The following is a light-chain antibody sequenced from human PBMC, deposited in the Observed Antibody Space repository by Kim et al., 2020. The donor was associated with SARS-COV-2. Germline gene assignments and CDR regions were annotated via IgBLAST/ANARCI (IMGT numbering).Light chain of an antibody. CDR2: DVS. CDR3: SSYTSNSTVV. CDR1: SSDVGGYNY. Sequence: QSALTQPASVSGSPGQSITISCTGTSSDVGGYNYVSWYQQHPGKAPKLMIYDVSNRPSGVSNRFSGSKSGKTASLTISGLQAEDEADYYCSSYTSNSTVVFGGGTKLTVL. V-gene: IGLV2-14*03. J-gene: IGLJ2*01.